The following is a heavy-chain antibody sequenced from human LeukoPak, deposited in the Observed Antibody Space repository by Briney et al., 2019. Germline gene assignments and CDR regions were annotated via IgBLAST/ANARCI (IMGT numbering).Heavy chain of an antibody. CDR3: ARDRSGSYFRPHYYDY. CDR1: GFTFSGNG. J-gene: IGHJ4*02. D-gene: IGHD1-26*01. V-gene: IGHV3-7*03. Sequence: GGSLRLSCAASGFTFSGNGMSWFRQAPGKGLKWVATIKQDGSEKYYVDSVKGRFTISRDNAKNSLYLQMNSLRAEDTAVYYCARDRSGSYFRPHYYDYWGQGTLVTVSS. CDR2: IKQDGSEK.